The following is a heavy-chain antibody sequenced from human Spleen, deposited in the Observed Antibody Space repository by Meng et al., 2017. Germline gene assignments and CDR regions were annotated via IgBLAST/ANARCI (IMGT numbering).Heavy chain of an antibody. J-gene: IGHJ4*02. CDR3: ARGPTTMAHDFDY. Sequence: QVPLQQGVSGLLKPSGTLSLTCVVSGGSFSDYYWSWIRQPPGKGLEWIGEINHSGSTNYNPSLESRATISVDTSQNNLSLKLSSVTAADSAVYYCARGPTTMAHDFDYWGQGTLVTVSS. V-gene: IGHV4-34*01. CDR1: GGSFSDYY. D-gene: IGHD4-11*01. CDR2: INHSGST.